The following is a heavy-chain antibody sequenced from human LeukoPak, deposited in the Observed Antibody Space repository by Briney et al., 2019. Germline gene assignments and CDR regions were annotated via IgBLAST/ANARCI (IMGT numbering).Heavy chain of an antibody. Sequence: GGSLRLSCAASGFTFSSYGMHWVRQAPGKGLEWVAVISYDGSNKYYADSVKGRFTISRDNSKNTLYLQMNSLRAEDTAVYYCARGVRIAVAGYIDYWGQGTLVTVSS. J-gene: IGHJ4*02. CDR1: GFTFSSYG. V-gene: IGHV3-30*03. CDR2: ISYDGSNK. D-gene: IGHD6-19*01. CDR3: ARGVRIAVAGYIDY.